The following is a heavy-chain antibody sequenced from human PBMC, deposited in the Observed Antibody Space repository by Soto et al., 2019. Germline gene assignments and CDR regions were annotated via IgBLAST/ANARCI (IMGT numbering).Heavy chain of an antibody. Sequence: EVQLVESGGGLVQPGRSLRLSCAASGFTFDDYAMHWVRQAPGKGLEWVSGINWNSGSIGYADSVKGRFTISRDNAKNSLYLQMNSLRTEDTALYYCGKEKGFGGVRDGMDVWGQGTTVTVSS. CDR2: INWNSGSI. D-gene: IGHD3-16*01. V-gene: IGHV3-9*01. CDR1: GFTFDDYA. J-gene: IGHJ6*02. CDR3: GKEKGFGGVRDGMDV.